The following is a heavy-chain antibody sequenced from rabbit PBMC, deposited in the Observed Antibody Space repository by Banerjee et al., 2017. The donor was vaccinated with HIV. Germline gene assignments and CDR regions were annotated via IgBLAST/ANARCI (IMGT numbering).Heavy chain of an antibody. J-gene: IGHJ4*01. D-gene: IGHD2-1*01. Sequence: QEQLKESGGGLVQPGGSLKLSCKASGFSFSSSYYLCWVRQAPGKGLEWIGCIYTGSGSTYYASWTKGRFTISKTSSTTVTLQMPSLTAADTATYFCARQINGDAYQYNLWGQGTLVTVS. CDR1: GFSFSSSYY. CDR2: IYTGSGST. CDR3: ARQINGDAYQYNL. V-gene: IGHV1S45*01.